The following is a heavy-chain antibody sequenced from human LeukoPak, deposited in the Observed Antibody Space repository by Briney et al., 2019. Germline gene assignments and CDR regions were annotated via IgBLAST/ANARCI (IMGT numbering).Heavy chain of an antibody. CDR1: GFTFSSYW. CDR3: AKDVATVTRYYFDY. Sequence: PGGSLRLSCAASGFTFSSYWMHWVRQAPGKGLVWVSGISWNSGSIGCADSVKGRFTISRDNAKNSLYLQMNSLRAEDTALYYCAKDVATVTRYYFDYWGQGTLVTVSS. D-gene: IGHD4-17*01. CDR2: ISWNSGSI. J-gene: IGHJ4*02. V-gene: IGHV3-9*01.